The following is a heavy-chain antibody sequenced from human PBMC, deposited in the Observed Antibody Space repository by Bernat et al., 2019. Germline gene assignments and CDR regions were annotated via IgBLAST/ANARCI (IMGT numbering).Heavy chain of an antibody. Sequence: EVQLVESGGGLVQPGGSLKLSCAASGFTFSNAWMNWVRQAPGKGLEWVGRIKSKTDGGTTDYAAPVKGRFTISRDDSKNTLYLQMNSLKTEDTAVYYCTTDRSLLLWFGESKYGMDVWGQGTTVTVSS. CDR3: TTDRSLLLWFGESKYGMDV. J-gene: IGHJ6*02. V-gene: IGHV3-15*07. D-gene: IGHD3-10*01. CDR2: IKSKTDGGTT. CDR1: GFTFSNAW.